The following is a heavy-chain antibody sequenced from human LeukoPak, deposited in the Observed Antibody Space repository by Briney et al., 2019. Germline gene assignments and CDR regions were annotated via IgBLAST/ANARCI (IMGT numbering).Heavy chain of an antibody. J-gene: IGHJ4*02. Sequence: PSETLSLTCAVYGGSFSGYYWSWIRQPPGKGLEWIGEINHSGSTNYNPSLKSRVTISVDTSENQFSLKLSSVTAADTAVYYCATTTIRLGYWGQGTLVTVSS. CDR2: INHSGST. D-gene: IGHD1-26*01. CDR1: GGSFSGYY. V-gene: IGHV4-34*01. CDR3: ATTTIRLGY.